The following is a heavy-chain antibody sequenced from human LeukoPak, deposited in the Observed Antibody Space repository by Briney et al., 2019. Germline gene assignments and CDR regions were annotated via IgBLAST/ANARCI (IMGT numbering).Heavy chain of an antibody. D-gene: IGHD1-1*01. CDR3: ARKGLVRRSEFAF. CDR2: IYYSGIT. J-gene: IGHJ4*02. CDR1: GVSISSGGYY. V-gene: IGHV4-31*03. Sequence: SETLSLTCTVSGVSISSGGYYWSWIRQHPGKGLEWIGYIYYSGITYYNPSLKSRVTISVDTSKNQFSLKLSSVTAADTAMYYCARKGLVRRSEFAFWGQGALVTVSS.